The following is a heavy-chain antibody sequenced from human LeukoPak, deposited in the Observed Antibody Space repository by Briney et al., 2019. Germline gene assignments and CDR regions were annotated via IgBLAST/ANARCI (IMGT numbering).Heavy chain of an antibody. Sequence: SVKVSCKASRGTFSSYAISWVRQAPGQGLEWMGRTIPIFGTANYAQKFQGRVTITTDESTSTGYMELSSLRSEDTAVYYCARDFHPRITMIGYPGAFDIWGQGTMVTVSS. J-gene: IGHJ3*02. CDR3: ARDFHPRITMIGYPGAFDI. D-gene: IGHD3-22*01. CDR2: TIPIFGTA. V-gene: IGHV1-69*05. CDR1: RGTFSSYA.